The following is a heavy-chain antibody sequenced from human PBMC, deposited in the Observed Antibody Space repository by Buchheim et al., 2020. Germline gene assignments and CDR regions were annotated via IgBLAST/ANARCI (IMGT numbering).Heavy chain of an antibody. J-gene: IGHJ5*02. CDR3: ARQSYSSVWNNWFDP. CDR1: GYTFTGYY. D-gene: IGHD6-19*01. V-gene: IGHV1-2*04. CDR2: INPNSGGT. Sequence: QVQLVQSGAEVKKPGASVKVSCKASGYTFTGYYLHWVRQAPGQGLEWMGWINPNSGGTNYAQKFQGWVTMTTDTSITTAYLEQSRLRSDDTAMYYCARQSYSSVWNNWFDPWGQGNL.